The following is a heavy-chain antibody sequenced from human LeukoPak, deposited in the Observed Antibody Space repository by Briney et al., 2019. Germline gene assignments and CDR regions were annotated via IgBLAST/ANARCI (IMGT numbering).Heavy chain of an antibody. D-gene: IGHD4-17*01. V-gene: IGHV3-30-3*01. CDR1: GFTFNTYA. CDR3: ARDQIDDYGDYFAY. Sequence: PGGSLRLSCAASGFTFNTYAMHWVRQAPGKGLEWVAVISYDGSNKYYADSVKGRFTISRDNSKNTLYLQMNSLRAEDTAVYYCARDQIDDYGDYFAYWGQGTLVIVSS. J-gene: IGHJ4*02. CDR2: ISYDGSNK.